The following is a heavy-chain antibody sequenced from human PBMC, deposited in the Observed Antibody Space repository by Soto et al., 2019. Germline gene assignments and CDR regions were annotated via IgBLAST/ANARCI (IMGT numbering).Heavy chain of an antibody. CDR1: GGTFSRYT. D-gene: IGHD3-22*01. V-gene: IGHV1-69*06. CDR2: ITPMFGTP. Sequence: QVQLVQSGAEVKKPGSSVKVSCKASGGTFSRYTITWVRQAPGQGLEWMGGITPMFGTPNYAQKFQGRVTITADKSTSTAYMELSSLRSEDTAVHYCARADYYDSSGLGYWGQGTLVTVSS. CDR3: ARADYYDSSGLGY. J-gene: IGHJ4*02.